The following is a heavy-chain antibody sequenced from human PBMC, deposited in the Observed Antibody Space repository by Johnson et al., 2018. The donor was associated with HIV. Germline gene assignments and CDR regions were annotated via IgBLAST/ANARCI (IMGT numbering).Heavy chain of an antibody. CDR3: ARAYIYGAFDI. CDR1: GFTFDDYG. Sequence: VQLVESGGGVVRPGGSLRLSCAASGFTFDDYGMSWVRQAPGTGLEWVSGINWTGGSTGYADSVKGRFTISRDNSKNTLYLQMNSLRAEDTAVYYCARAYIYGAFDIWGQGTMVTVSS. CDR2: INWTGGST. D-gene: IGHD2/OR15-2a*01. J-gene: IGHJ3*02. V-gene: IGHV3-20*04.